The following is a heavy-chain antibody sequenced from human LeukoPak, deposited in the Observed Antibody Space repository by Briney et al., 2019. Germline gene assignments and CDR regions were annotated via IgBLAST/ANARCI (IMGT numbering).Heavy chain of an antibody. CDR1: GYTFTSYE. J-gene: IGHJ4*02. CDR3: ASNSFRDSSFLVKGGYYFDY. D-gene: IGHD6-6*01. Sequence: PLASVKVSCKASGYTFTSYEINWARQATGQGLEWMGRINPNSGGTNYAQKFQGRVTMTRDTSISTAYMELSRLRSDDTAVYYCASNSFRDSSFLVKGGYYFDYWGQGTLVTVSS. V-gene: IGHV1-2*06. CDR2: INPNSGGT.